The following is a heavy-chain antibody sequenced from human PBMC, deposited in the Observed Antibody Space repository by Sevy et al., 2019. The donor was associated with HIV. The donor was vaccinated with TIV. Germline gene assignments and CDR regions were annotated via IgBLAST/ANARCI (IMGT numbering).Heavy chain of an antibody. CDR1: GFSFSTHA. CDR2: ISFDGSDK. V-gene: IGHV3-30*03. CDR3: ARDAGYSTVWYPGY. J-gene: IGHJ4*02. D-gene: IGHD6-19*01. Sequence: GGSLRLSCAASGFSFSTHAMYWVRQAPGMGLEWVAVISFDGSDKYYTDSVKGRFTISRDDSKNTLLLQVSSLRAEDTAVYYCARDAGYSTVWYPGYWGQRTLVTVSS.